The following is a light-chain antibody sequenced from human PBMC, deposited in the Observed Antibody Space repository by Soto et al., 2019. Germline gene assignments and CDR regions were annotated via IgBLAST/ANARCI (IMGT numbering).Light chain of an antibody. V-gene: IGKV1-39*01. CDR1: QSISSW. CDR3: QQCYGTPLT. J-gene: IGKJ4*01. Sequence: DIQVTPFSFPPSASVGDRVPITFRASQSISSWLAWYQQKPGKAPKLLIYAASTLQSGVPSTFSGSGSGTDFTLTISSLQPEDFATYFCQQCYGTPLTFGGGTKVDI. CDR2: AAS.